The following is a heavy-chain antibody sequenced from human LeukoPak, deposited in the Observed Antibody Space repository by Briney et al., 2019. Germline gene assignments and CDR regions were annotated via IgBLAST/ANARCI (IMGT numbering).Heavy chain of an antibody. V-gene: IGHV4-59*01. CDR2: IYYSGGT. D-gene: IGHD3-22*01. Sequence: SENLSRNCTVSGGSISSYYWSWIRQPPGKGLEWIGYIYYSGGTNYNPSLKSRVTISVDTSKNQSSLKLSSVTAADTAVYYCARGSPDSSGYFRGYAFDIWGQGTMVTVSS. CDR1: GGSISSYY. CDR3: ARGSPDSSGYFRGYAFDI. J-gene: IGHJ3*02.